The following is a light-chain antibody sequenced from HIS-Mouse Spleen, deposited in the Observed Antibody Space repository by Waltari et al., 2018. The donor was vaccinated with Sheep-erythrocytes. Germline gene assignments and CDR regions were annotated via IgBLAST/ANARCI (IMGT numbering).Light chain of an antibody. J-gene: IGLJ3*02. CDR3: CSYAGSSTPWV. V-gene: IGLV2-23*01. CDR1: SSDVGSYNV. CDR2: EGS. Sequence: QSALTQPASVSGSPGQSITISCTGTSSDVGSYNVVSWYQQHPGKAPKLMIYEGSQRPSGVSNRFSGSKSGNTASLTISGLQAEDEADYYCCSYAGSSTPWVFGGGTKLTVL.